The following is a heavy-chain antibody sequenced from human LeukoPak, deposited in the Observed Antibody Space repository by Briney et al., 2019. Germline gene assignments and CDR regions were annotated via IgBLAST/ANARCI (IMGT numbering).Heavy chain of an antibody. V-gene: IGHV3-23*01. Sequence: PGGSLRLSCAASGFTFSNYGMSWVRQAPGKGLEWVSTIRNSGGSTYYADSVKGRFTISRDDSRNTLYLQMNSLRGDDTAVYYCAKDVGKWESLHFFDYWGQGTLVTVSS. J-gene: IGHJ4*02. D-gene: IGHD1-26*01. CDR3: AKDVGKWESLHFFDY. CDR2: IRNSGGST. CDR1: GFTFSNYG.